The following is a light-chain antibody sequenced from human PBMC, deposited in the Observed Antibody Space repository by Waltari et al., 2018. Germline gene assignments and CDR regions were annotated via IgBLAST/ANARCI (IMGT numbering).Light chain of an antibody. Sequence: ETVLTKSPGNLSLSPGQRAPLSCRASQRVSSSYLAWYQQKPGQAPRLLIYGASSRATGIPDRFSGSGSGTDFTLTISRLEPEDFAVYYCQQYGSSPLITFGQGTRLEIK. V-gene: IGKV3-20*01. CDR3: QQYGSSPLIT. J-gene: IGKJ5*01. CDR1: QRVSSSY. CDR2: GAS.